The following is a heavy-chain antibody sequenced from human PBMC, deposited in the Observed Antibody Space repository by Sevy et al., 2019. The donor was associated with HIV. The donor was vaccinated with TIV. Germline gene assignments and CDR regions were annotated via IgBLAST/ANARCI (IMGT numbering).Heavy chain of an antibody. CDR1: GFTFDDYA. J-gene: IGHJ4*02. CDR3: ARSPQYSSSWYVDY. CDR2: ISWDGGST. D-gene: IGHD6-13*01. V-gene: IGHV3-43D*03. Sequence: GGSLRLSCAASGFTFDDYAMHWVRQAPGKGLEWVSLISWDGGSTYYADSVKGRFTISRDNSKNSLYLQMNSLRAEDTALYYCARSPQYSSSWYVDYWGPGTLVTVSS.